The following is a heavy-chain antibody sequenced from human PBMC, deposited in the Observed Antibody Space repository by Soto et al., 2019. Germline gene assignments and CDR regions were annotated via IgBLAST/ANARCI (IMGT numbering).Heavy chain of an antibody. J-gene: IGHJ6*02. CDR2: IYYSGST. CDR3: AIRGFFIVYYRGYYRMEV. Sequence: SETLSLTCTVSGGSISSSSYYWGWIRQPPGKGLEWIGSIYYSGSTYYNPSLKSRVTISVDTSKNQFSLKLSSVTAADTAVYYFAIRGFFIVYYRGYYRMEVWGQGTPVTVSS. V-gene: IGHV4-39*01. CDR1: GGSISSSSYY. D-gene: IGHD3-9*01.